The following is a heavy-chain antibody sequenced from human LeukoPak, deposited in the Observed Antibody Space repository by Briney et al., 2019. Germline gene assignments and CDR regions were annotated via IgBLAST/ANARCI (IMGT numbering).Heavy chain of an antibody. J-gene: IGHJ4*02. V-gene: IGHV1-46*01. CDR2: INPSGGST. CDR1: GYTFTSYY. CDR3: AGPIFPGYSSGWYFETI. Sequence: ASVKVSCKASGYTFTSYYMHWVRQAPGQGLEWMGIINPSGGSTSYAQKFQGRVTMTRDMSTSTVYMELSSLRSEDTAVYYCAGPIFPGYSSGWYFETIWGQGTLVTVSS. D-gene: IGHD6-19*01.